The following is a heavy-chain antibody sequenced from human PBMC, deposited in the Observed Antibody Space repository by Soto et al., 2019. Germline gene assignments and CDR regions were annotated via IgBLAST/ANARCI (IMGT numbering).Heavy chain of an antibody. Sequence: GASVKVSCKASGYTFTSYGISWVRQAPGQGLEWMGWISAYNGNTNYAQKLQGRVTMTTDTSTSTAYMELRSLRSDDTAVYYCARDGGSYPLRGYYYYGMDVWGQGTTVTVS. CDR3: ARDGGSYPLRGYYYYGMDV. V-gene: IGHV1-18*01. J-gene: IGHJ6*02. CDR2: ISAYNGNT. D-gene: IGHD1-26*01. CDR1: GYTFTSYG.